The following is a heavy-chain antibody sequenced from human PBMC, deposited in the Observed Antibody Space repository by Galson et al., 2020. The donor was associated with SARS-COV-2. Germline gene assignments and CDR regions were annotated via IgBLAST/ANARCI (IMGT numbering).Heavy chain of an antibody. Sequence: ASVKVSCKASGYTFTSYAMHWVRQAPGQRLEWMGWINAGNGNTKYSQKFQGRVTITRDTSASTAYMELSSLRSEDTAVYYCARSRTSIAAANPRDWFDPWGQGTLVTVSS. V-gene: IGHV1-3*01. D-gene: IGHD6-13*01. J-gene: IGHJ5*02. CDR3: ARSRTSIAAANPRDWFDP. CDR2: INAGNGNT. CDR1: GYTFTSYA.